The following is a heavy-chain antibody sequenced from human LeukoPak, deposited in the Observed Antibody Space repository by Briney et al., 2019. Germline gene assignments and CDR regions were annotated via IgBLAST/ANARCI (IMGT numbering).Heavy chain of an antibody. CDR3: ARLKVGARPFDY. CDR2: IYYSGST. V-gene: IGHV4-39*01. Sequence: AWIRQPPGKGLEWIGSIYYSGSTYYNPSLKGRVTISVDTSKNQFSLKLSSVTAADTAVCYCARLKVGARPFDYWGQGTLVTVSS. J-gene: IGHJ4*02. D-gene: IGHD1-26*01.